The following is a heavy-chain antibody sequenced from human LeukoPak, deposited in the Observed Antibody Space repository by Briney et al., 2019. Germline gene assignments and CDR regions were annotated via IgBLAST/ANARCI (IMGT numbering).Heavy chain of an antibody. J-gene: IGHJ4*02. Sequence: SETLSLTCTVSGGSISSGGYYWSWIRQHPGKGLEWIGYIYYSGSTYYNPSLKSRVTISVDTSKNQFSLKLSSVTAADTAVYYCARLDSIDRGSNFDYWGQGTLVTVSS. CDR2: IYYSGST. CDR1: GGSISSGGYY. D-gene: IGHD3-10*01. V-gene: IGHV4-31*03. CDR3: ARLDSIDRGSNFDY.